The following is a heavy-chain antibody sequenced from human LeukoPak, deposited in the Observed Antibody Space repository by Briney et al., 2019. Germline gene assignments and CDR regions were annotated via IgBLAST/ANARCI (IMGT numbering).Heavy chain of an antibody. Sequence: SETLSLTCTVSGGSISTYYWSWIRQPPGKGLDWIGYIYYSGSTNYNPSLKSRVTISVDTYKNQFSLRLSSVTAADTGVYFCARGGYSYDSPFDYWGQGTLVTVSS. J-gene: IGHJ4*02. V-gene: IGHV4-59*01. D-gene: IGHD5-18*01. CDR2: IYYSGST. CDR1: GGSISTYY. CDR3: ARGGYSYDSPFDY.